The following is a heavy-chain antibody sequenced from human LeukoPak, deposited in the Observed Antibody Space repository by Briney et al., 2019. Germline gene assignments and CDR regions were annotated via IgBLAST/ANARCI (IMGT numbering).Heavy chain of an antibody. D-gene: IGHD1-20*01. J-gene: IGHJ4*02. Sequence: ASVKVSCKASGYTFTSYYMHWVRQAPGQGLEWMGIINPSGGGTNYAQNFQGRVTMTRDTSTSTVYMELSSLRSEDTVMYYCARDNSRNSNDYWGQGTLVTVSS. CDR2: INPSGGGT. CDR3: ARDNSRNSNDY. CDR1: GYTFTSYY. V-gene: IGHV1-46*01.